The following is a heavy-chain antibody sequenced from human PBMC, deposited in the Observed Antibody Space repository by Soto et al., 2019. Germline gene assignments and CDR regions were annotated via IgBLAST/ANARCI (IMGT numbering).Heavy chain of an antibody. V-gene: IGHV3-7*03. CDR3: ARYFRGSGRYFFDH. Sequence: PVGSLRLSCIASEFTFISSFMGWVRQAPGKGLEWVANINQDGSGTYYVDSVKGRFTISRDNAKNSLCLQMNSLRAEDTAVYYCARYFRGSGRYFFDHWGQGTLVTVSS. J-gene: IGHJ4*02. CDR2: INQDGSGT. D-gene: IGHD6-19*01. CDR1: EFTFISSF.